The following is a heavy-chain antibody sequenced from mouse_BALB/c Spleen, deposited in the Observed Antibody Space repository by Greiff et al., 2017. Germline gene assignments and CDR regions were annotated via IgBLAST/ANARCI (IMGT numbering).Heavy chain of an antibody. CDR1: GFSLTGYG. D-gene: IGHD2-1*01. J-gene: IGHJ3*01. Sequence: VKLVESGPGLVAPSQSLSITCTASGFSLTGYGVNWVRQPPGKGLEWVGMIWGDGSTDYNSALKSRLSIIKDNSKSQVFLKMSRLQTDDTARYYCARESYGNGFAYWGQGTLVTVSA. CDR2: IWGDGST. CDR3: ARESYGNGFAY. V-gene: IGHV2-6-7*01.